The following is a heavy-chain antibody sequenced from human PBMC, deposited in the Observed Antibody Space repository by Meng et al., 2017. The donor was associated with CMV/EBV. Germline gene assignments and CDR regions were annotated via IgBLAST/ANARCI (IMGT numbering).Heavy chain of an antibody. CDR2: IYSGGST. Sequence: FTVSRHYMSWVRQAPGKGLEWVSVIYSGGSTYYADSVKGRFTISRDNSKNTLYLQMNSLRAEDTAVYYCATSAEYYDILTGHYYFDYWGQGTLVTVSS. CDR1: FTVSRHY. J-gene: IGHJ4*02. V-gene: IGHV3-53*01. CDR3: ATSAEYYDILTGHYYFDY. D-gene: IGHD3-9*01.